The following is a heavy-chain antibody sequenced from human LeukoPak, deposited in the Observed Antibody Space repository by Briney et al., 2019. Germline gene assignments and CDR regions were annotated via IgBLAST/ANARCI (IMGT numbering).Heavy chain of an antibody. CDR2: INPNSGGT. D-gene: IGHD3-9*01. J-gene: IGHJ4*02. CDR1: GYTFTGYY. Sequence: ASVKVSCKASGYTFTGYYMHWVRQAPGQGLEWMGWINPNSGGTNYAQKFQGRVTMTRDTSISTAYMELSRLRSDDTAVYYCARDYGYDILTGYYLDWGQGTLVTVSS. CDR3: ARDYGYDILTGYYLD. V-gene: IGHV1-2*02.